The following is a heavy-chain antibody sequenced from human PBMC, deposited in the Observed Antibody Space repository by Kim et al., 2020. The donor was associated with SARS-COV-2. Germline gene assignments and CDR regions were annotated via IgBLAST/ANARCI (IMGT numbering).Heavy chain of an antibody. CDR1: GGTFSSYA. CDR2: IIPILGIA. Sequence: SVKVSCKASGGTFSSYAISWVRQAPGQGLEWMGRIIPILGIANYAQKFQGRVTITADKSTSTAYMEPSRLRSEDTAVYYCARAVFWSGYPDGWYFDLWGRGTLVTVSS. V-gene: IGHV1-69*04. D-gene: IGHD3-3*01. CDR3: ARAVFWSGYPDGWYFDL. J-gene: IGHJ2*01.